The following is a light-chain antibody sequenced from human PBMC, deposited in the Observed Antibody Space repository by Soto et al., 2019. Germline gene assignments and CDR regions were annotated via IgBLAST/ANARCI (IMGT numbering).Light chain of an antibody. CDR3: QQYGSSPRA. CDR1: QSVSSY. CDR2: GAS. V-gene: IGKV3-20*01. J-gene: IGKJ4*01. Sequence: EIVLTHSPATLSLSPGERATLSCRASQSVSSYLAWYQQKPGRAPRLLIYGASSRATGIPDRFSGSGSGTDFTLTISRLEPEDFAVYYCQQYGSSPRAFGGGTKVDIK.